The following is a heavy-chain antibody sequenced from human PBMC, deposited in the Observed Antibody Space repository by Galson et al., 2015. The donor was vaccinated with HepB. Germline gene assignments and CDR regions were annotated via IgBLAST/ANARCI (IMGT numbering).Heavy chain of an antibody. V-gene: IGHV3-30*18. CDR2: ISYDGSNK. CDR1: GFTFSSYG. J-gene: IGHJ4*02. Sequence: SLRLSCAASGFTFSSYGMHWVRQAPGKGLEWVAVISYDGSNKYYADSVKGRFTISRDNSKNTLYLQMNSLRAEDTAVYYCAKEGQEQWLTFWGQGTLVTVSS. CDR3: AKEGQEQWLTF. D-gene: IGHD6-19*01.